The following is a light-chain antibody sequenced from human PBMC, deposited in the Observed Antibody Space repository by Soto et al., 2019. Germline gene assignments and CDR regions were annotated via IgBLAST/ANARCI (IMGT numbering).Light chain of an antibody. CDR3: SSYTSGSTPWV. V-gene: IGLV2-14*01. Sequence: QSALTQPASVSGSPGQSIAISCTGTSSDVGAYNYVSWHQHHPGRAPKLIIYEVSDRPSGVSDRFSGSKSANTASLTISGLQAEDEADYYCSSYTSGSTPWVFGGGTKLTVL. J-gene: IGLJ3*02. CDR2: EVS. CDR1: SSDVGAYNY.